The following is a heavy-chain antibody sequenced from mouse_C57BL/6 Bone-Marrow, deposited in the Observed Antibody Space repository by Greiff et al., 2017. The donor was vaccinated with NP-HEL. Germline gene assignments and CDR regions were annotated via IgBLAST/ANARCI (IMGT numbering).Heavy chain of an antibody. D-gene: IGHD1-1*01. Sequence: VKLMESGPGLVAPLQCLSITCTVSGFSLTSYGVDWVRQPPGKGLEWLGVIWGGGSTNYNSALMSSLSISKDNSKSQVFLKMNSLQTDDTAMYYCAKHVITTVVGGYYFDYWGQGTTLTVSS. V-gene: IGHV2-9*01. CDR3: AKHVITTVVGGYYFDY. CDR2: IWGGGST. J-gene: IGHJ2*01. CDR1: GFSLTSYG.